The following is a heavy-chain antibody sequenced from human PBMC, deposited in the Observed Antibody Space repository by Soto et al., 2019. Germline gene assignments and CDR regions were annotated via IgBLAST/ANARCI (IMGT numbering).Heavy chain of an antibody. D-gene: IGHD6-6*01. V-gene: IGHV3-7*05. CDR3: VRDRTEYGSYGSSYYDVFDI. Sequence: EVQLVESGGGLVQPGGSLRLSCAAYGFTFNAYWMTWVRQAPGKGLEWVANINRDGTEKNYVDSVKGRFTVSRDNAKNSLHLQMYSLRAEDTAVYYCVRDRTEYGSYGSSYYDVFDIWGQGTKVTVSS. J-gene: IGHJ3*02. CDR1: GFTFNAYW. CDR2: INRDGTEK.